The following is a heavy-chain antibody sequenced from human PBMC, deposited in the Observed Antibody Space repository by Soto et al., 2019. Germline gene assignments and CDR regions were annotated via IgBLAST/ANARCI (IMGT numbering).Heavy chain of an antibody. Sequence: QVQLQESGPGLVKPSQTLSLTCTVSGGSISSGGYYWYWIRQHPGKGLEWIGYIYYSGTTYYNPSLKSRVTISVDTSKHQFSLRRSSVAAADTAVYYCAASCVACGGFNYYGMDVWGQGTTVTVSS. V-gene: IGHV4-31*03. D-gene: IGHD2-21*01. CDR2: IYYSGTT. CDR1: GGSISSGGYY. J-gene: IGHJ6*02. CDR3: AASCVACGGFNYYGMDV.